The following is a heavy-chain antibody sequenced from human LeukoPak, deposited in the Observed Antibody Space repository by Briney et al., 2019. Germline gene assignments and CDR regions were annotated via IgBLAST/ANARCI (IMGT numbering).Heavy chain of an antibody. J-gene: IGHJ6*03. CDR2: INPDNGVT. CDR1: GYTFTGYY. CDR3: ARGNMQDYYDILIGYYYYMDV. D-gene: IGHD3-9*01. Sequence: ASVKVSCKASGYTFTGYYIHWVRQAPGQGLEWMGWINPDNGVTNYAQKLQGRVTMTTDTSTSTAYMELRSLRSDDTAVYYCARGNMQDYYDILIGYYYYMDVWGKGTTVTISS. V-gene: IGHV1-18*04.